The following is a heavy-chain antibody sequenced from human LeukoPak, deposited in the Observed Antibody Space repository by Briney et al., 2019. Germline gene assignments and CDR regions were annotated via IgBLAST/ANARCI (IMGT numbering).Heavy chain of an antibody. D-gene: IGHD3-22*01. CDR1: EFTFSTYN. CDR3: VQCLASSGFQIPGPGRD. Sequence: GGSLRLSCAASEFTFSTYNMHWVRQAPGKGLEWVSTISSNSDSYTYYADSVKGHFTISRDNAKNTVYLQMNNLRVEDTALYYCVQCLASSGFQIPGPGRDWGRGTLVTVSS. J-gene: IGHJ4*02. V-gene: IGHV3-21*04. CDR2: ISSNSDSYT.